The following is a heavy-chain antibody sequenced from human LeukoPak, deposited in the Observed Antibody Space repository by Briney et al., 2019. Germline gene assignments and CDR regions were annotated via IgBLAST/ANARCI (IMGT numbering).Heavy chain of an antibody. V-gene: IGHV4-59*08. CDR1: TGSNSTYY. CDR2: IYHGGTT. CDR3: ARHSGSLDYFDS. Sequence: PSETLSLTCSVSTGSNSTYYWSWTRQPPGKGLEWIGYIYHGGTTSHNPSLKRRVTISVDSPNNQFFLRLTSLTAAYTALYYCARHSGSLDYFDSWGPGSNVIVSS. D-gene: IGHD1-26*01. J-gene: IGHJ4*02.